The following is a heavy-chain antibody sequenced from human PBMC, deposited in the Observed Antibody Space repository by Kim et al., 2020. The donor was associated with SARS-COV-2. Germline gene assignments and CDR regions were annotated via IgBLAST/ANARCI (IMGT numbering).Heavy chain of an antibody. CDR3: ATQPATASQGAFDI. Sequence: AAVKGRSTISRDNSKNTLYLQMNSLRAEDTAVYYCATQPATASQGAFDIWGQGTMVTVSS. J-gene: IGHJ3*02. V-gene: IGHV3-53*01. D-gene: IGHD2-15*01.